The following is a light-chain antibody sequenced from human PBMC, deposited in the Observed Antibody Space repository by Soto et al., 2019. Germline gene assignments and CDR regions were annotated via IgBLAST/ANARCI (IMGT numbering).Light chain of an antibody. Sequence: MVSPQYTGTRELPPWGIASRSFKTIQSRGSNFLAWYQHKPGQAPRLLIYASSNRATGIPDIFSGGGSGTDFTVSSSEVAPEPFAGYYWQQYRRARRATFGQGTRLEIK. CDR2: ASS. J-gene: IGKJ5*01. CDR1: QSRGSNF. V-gene: IGKV3-20*01. CDR3: QQYRRARRAT.